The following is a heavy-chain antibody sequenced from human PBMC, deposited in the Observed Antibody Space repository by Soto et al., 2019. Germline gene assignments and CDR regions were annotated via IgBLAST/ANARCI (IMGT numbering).Heavy chain of an antibody. J-gene: IGHJ4*02. Sequence: EVQLLQSGGGLVQPGESLRLSCAASGFSFSSYTMTWVRQAPGKGVEWVSVISGSGGSPYHADSVQGRFTISRDNPKNTLYLQMNSLRAEDTAIYYCAKARCSSATCYVPDYWGQGTLVTVSS. CDR3: AKARCSSATCYVPDY. CDR1: GFSFSSYT. D-gene: IGHD2-2*01. V-gene: IGHV3-23*01. CDR2: ISGSGGSP.